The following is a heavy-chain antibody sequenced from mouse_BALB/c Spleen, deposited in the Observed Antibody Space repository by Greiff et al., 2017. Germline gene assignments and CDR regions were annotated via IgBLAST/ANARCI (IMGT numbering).Heavy chain of an antibody. CDR2: INPSTGYT. J-gene: IGHJ1*01. V-gene: IGHV1-7*01. CDR1: GYTFTSYW. D-gene: IGHD2-4*01. CDR3: ARFRSTMITTLDV. Sequence: QVQLQQSGAELAKPGASVKMSCKASGYTFTSYWMHWVKQRPGQGLEWIGYINPSTGYTEYNQKFKDKATLTADKSSSTAYMQLSSLTSEDSAVYYCARFRSTMITTLDVWGAGTTVTVSS.